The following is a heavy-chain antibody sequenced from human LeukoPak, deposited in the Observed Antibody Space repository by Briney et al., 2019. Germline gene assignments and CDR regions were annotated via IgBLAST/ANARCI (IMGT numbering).Heavy chain of an antibody. D-gene: IGHD6-19*01. Sequence: SETLSLTCSASGASINSNTYYWGWVRQPPGKGLEWIGYISNSGSTNYNPSLKSRVTISVDKSKNQFSLKLSSVTAADTAVYYCASARRPGIAVARVWGRGTLVTVSS. V-gene: IGHV4-61*05. CDR2: ISNSGST. CDR3: ASARRPGIAVARV. J-gene: IGHJ2*01. CDR1: GASINSNTYY.